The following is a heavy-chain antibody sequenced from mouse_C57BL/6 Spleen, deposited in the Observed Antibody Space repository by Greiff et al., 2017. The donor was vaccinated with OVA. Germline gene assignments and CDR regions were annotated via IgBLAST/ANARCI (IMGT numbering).Heavy chain of an antibody. CDR3: AIGTGTYFDY. Sequence: QVQLQQSGAELVRPGSSVKLSCKASGYTFTSYWMDWVKQRPGQGLEWIGNIYPSDSETHYNQKFKDKATLTVDKSSSTAYMQLSSLTSEDSAVYYCAIGTGTYFDYWGQGTTLTVSS. D-gene: IGHD4-1*01. J-gene: IGHJ2*01. CDR2: IYPSDSET. V-gene: IGHV1-61*01. CDR1: GYTFTSYW.